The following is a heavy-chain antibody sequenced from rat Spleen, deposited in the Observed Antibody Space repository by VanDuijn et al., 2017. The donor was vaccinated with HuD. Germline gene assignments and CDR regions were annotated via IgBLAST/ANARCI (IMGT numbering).Heavy chain of an antibody. CDR1: GFSLTTYH. CDR2: IWTGGNT. CDR3: VRHYYDGSLSSGDWFAY. J-gene: IGHJ3*01. D-gene: IGHD1-12*02. Sequence: QVQLKESGPGLVQPSQTLSLTCTVSGFSLTTYHVSWVRQPPGKSLVWMGTIWTGGNTNYNSAVQSRLSISRDTSKSKVFLKMNSLKPEDTGTYYCVRHYYDGSLSSGDWFAYWGQGTLVTVSS. V-gene: IGHV2-72*01.